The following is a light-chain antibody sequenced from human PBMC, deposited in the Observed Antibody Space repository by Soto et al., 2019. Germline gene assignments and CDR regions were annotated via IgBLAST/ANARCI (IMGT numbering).Light chain of an antibody. V-gene: IGKV3-15*01. J-gene: IGKJ2*01. CDR2: GAS. CDR1: RNISSD. Sequence: EIVMTQSPVTLSVSPGESTTLSCRSSRNISSDLAWYQQKPGQAPRLLIYGASTRATDIPARISGSGSGTDFTLTISSLLSEDFAVYYCQQYNKWPPQYTFGQGTKLEIK. CDR3: QQYNKWPPQYT.